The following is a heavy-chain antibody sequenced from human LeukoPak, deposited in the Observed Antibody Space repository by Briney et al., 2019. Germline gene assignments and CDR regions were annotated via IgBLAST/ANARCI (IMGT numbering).Heavy chain of an antibody. D-gene: IGHD2-2*01. V-gene: IGHV1-8*03. CDR1: GYTFTSYD. CDR2: MNPNSGNT. Sequence: ASVKVSCKASGYTFTSYDINWVRQATGQGLEWMGWMNPNSGNTGYAQKFQGRVTITRNTSISTAYMELSSLRSEDTAVYYCARGQKGLADCSSTSCYAGWFDPWGQGTLVTVSS. CDR3: ARGQKGLADCSSTSCYAGWFDP. J-gene: IGHJ5*02.